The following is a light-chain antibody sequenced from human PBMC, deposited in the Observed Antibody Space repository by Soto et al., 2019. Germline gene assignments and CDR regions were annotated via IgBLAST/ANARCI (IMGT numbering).Light chain of an antibody. Sequence: EIVLTQSPGTLSLSPGQRATLSCRASESISRDYLAWYQQRLGQAPRLLIYGASSGATGIPDRFSGSGSGTDFTLTISRLEPEDFAIYYCQQYGGVPYTFGQGTKVEIX. CDR2: GAS. V-gene: IGKV3-20*01. CDR3: QQYGGVPYT. J-gene: IGKJ2*01. CDR1: ESISRDY.